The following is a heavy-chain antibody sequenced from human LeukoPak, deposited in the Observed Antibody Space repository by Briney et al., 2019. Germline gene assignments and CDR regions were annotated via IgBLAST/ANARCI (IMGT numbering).Heavy chain of an antibody. D-gene: IGHD1-26*01. CDR3: ARDRVGATGFDY. Sequence: GGSLRLSCAASGFTVSSNYMSWVRQAPGKGLEWVSVIYSGGSTYYADSVKGRFTISRDNSKNTLYLQMNSLRAEDTAVYYCARDRVGATGFDYWGQGTLVTVSS. CDR1: GFTVSSNY. V-gene: IGHV3-53*01. CDR2: IYSGGST. J-gene: IGHJ4*02.